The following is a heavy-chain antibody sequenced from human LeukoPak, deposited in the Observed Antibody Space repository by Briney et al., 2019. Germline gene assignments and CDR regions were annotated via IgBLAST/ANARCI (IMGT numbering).Heavy chain of an antibody. CDR3: ARDSPPA. J-gene: IGHJ4*02. CDR2: IYYSGST. V-gene: IGHV4-59*11. D-gene: IGHD2-2*01. CDR1: NGSLSGRY. Sequence: SETLSLTCTVSNGSLSGRYWSWIRQPPGKGLEWIGYIYYSGSTNYNPSLNSRVTISIDTSKNQFSLKLTSVTAADTAVYYCARDSPPAWGQGTLVTVSS.